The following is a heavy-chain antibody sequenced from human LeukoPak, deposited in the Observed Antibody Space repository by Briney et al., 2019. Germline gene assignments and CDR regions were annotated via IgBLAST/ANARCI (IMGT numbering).Heavy chain of an antibody. J-gene: IGHJ4*02. V-gene: IGHV3-48*04. D-gene: IGHD6-13*01. CDR2: ISSSSSTI. Sequence: PGGSLRLSCAASGFTFSSYSMNWVRQAPGKGLEWVSYISSSSSTIYYADSVKGRFTISRDNAKNSLYLQMNSLRAEDTAVYYCASNGQQLVGPPDYWGQGTLVTVSS. CDR1: GFTFSSYS. CDR3: ASNGQQLVGPPDY.